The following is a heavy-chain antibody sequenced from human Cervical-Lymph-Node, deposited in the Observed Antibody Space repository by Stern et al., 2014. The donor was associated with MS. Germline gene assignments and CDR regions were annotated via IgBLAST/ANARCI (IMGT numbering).Heavy chain of an antibody. V-gene: IGHV3-13*01. Sequence: EVQLVESGGGLVQPGGSLRLSCAASGFTFSRYDMHWVRQPTGKGLEWVSAVGTAGDTYYADSVKGRFTISRENAKNSFFLQMNSLRVGDTAVYYCASWTVTTGFDYWGHGTLVTVSS. CDR1: GFTFSRYD. D-gene: IGHD4-17*01. CDR2: VGTAGDT. J-gene: IGHJ4*01. CDR3: ASWTVTTGFDY.